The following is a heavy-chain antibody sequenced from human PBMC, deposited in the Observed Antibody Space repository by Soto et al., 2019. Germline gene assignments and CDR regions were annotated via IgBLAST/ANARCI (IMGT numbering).Heavy chain of an antibody. CDR1: GFNFSSYG. V-gene: IGHV3-33*01. CDR3: ASYFYGSGSYHGSTDVFDI. J-gene: IGHJ3*02. D-gene: IGHD3-10*01. Sequence: QVQLVESGGGVVQPGRSLRLSCAASGFNFSSYGMHWVRQAPGKGLEWVAVIWYDGSNKNYADSVKGRFTISRDNSKNTLYLQMNSLRAEDTAVYYCASYFYGSGSYHGSTDVFDIWGQGTMVTVSS. CDR2: IWYDGSNK.